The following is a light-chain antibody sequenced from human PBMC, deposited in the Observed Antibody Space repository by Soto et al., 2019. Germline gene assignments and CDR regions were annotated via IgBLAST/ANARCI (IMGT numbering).Light chain of an antibody. CDR1: QSVLYSSNHQNY. Sequence: DIVMTQSPDSLAVSLGERATINCKSSQSVLYSSNHQNYLAWYQQKPGQPPQLLIYWASTRESGVPDRFSGSGYGKDFTLTISSLQAEDVAVYYCQQYYTTPLTFGGGTKVEIK. V-gene: IGKV4-1*01. J-gene: IGKJ4*01. CDR3: QQYYTTPLT. CDR2: WAS.